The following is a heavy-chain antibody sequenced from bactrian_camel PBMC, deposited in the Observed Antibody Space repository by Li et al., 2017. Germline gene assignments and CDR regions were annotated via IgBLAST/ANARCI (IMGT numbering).Heavy chain of an antibody. J-gene: IGHJ4*01. CDR2: LDNYGRE. Sequence: DVQLVESGGGSVQAGGSLRLSCKVSGSTSIHYCMGWFRQAPGKEREGVASLDNYGREYYADSVQGRFTISEDNAERSLFLQMDGLKPDDTATYYCAACSSCSGGYCDATKVQEYVYLGQGTQVTVS. D-gene: IGHD2*01. V-gene: IGHV3S67*01. CDR1: GSTSIHYC. CDR3: AACSSCSGGYCDATKVQEYVY.